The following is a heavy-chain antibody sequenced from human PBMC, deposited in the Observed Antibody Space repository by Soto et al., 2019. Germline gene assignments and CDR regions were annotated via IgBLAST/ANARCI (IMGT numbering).Heavy chain of an antibody. V-gene: IGHV4-61*01. CDR1: GGSVSSGSYF. J-gene: IGHJ5*02. Sequence: SGTLSLTCTVSGGSVSSGSYFWSWMRQAPGKGLEWIGHIYFTGNTNYNPSLKSRVTMSVDTSKHQFSLNLSSVTAADTAVYYCGSLGVRARGGPFEPWGQGTLVTV. CDR3: GSLGVRARGGPFEP. CDR2: IYFTGNT. D-gene: IGHD3-16*01.